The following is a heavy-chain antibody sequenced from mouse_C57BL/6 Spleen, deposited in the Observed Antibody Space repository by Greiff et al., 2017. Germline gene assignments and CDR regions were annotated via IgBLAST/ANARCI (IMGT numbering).Heavy chain of an antibody. CDR3: TRDRIYDGYHWYFDV. J-gene: IGHJ1*03. D-gene: IGHD2-3*01. V-gene: IGHV5-9-1*02. CDR2: ISSGGDYI. CDR1: GFTFSSYA. Sequence: EVKLVESGEGLVKPGGSLKLSCAASGFTFSSYAMSWVRQTPEKRLEWVAYISSGGDYIYYADTVKGRFTISRDNARNTLYLQMSSLKSEDTAMYYCTRDRIYDGYHWYFDVWGTGTTVTVSS.